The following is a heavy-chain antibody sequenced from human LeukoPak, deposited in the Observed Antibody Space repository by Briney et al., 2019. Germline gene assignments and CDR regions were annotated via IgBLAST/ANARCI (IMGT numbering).Heavy chain of an antibody. J-gene: IGHJ3*02. CDR2: IYTSGST. D-gene: IGHD5-18*01. CDR1: GGSISSYY. CDR3: ATYKYGLDAFDI. Sequence: RTSETLSLTCTVSGGSISSYYWSWIRQPAGKGLEWIGRIYTSGSTNYNPSLKSRVTMSVDTSKNQFSLKLSSVTAADTAIYYCATYKYGLDAFDIWGRGTMVTVSS. V-gene: IGHV4-4*07.